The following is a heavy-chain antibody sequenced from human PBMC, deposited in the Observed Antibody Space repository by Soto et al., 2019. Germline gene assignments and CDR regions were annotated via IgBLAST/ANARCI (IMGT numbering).Heavy chain of an antibody. CDR2: IYSSGST. V-gene: IGHV4-59*08. Sequence: PSETLSLTCTVSGGSISSYYWSWIRQPPGKGLEWIGNIYSSGSTNYNPSLKSRVTISVDTSKNQFSLRLSSVTAADTAVYYCARQPVAGGLNWFDPWGQGTLVTVSS. CDR1: GGSISSYY. J-gene: IGHJ5*02. CDR3: ARQPVAGGLNWFDP. D-gene: IGHD6-19*01.